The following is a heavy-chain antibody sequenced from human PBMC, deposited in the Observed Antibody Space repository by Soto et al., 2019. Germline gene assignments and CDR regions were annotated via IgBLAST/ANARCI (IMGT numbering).Heavy chain of an antibody. D-gene: IGHD6-6*01. V-gene: IGHV4-34*01. Sequence: PSETLSLTCAVHGESFSGHFWTWIRQPPGKGLEWIGEINLSGITTYNPSLKSRVTISGVTSKNQFFLRLTSVTAADTAVYCCARGDIAACLQFWGQGTLVTVSS. CDR2: INLSGIT. J-gene: IGHJ4*02. CDR3: ARGDIAACLQF. CDR1: GESFSGHF.